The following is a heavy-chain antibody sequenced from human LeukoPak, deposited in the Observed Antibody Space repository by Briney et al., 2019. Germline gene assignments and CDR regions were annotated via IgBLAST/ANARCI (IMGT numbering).Heavy chain of an antibody. Sequence: GGSLRLSCAASGFTFSSYNMNWVRQAPGKGLEWVSSISSSSSYIYYADSVKGRFTISRDNAKNSLYLQMNSLRAEDTAVYYCAKGVTYCYDSPEMDAFDIWGQGTMVTVSS. CDR3: AKGVTYCYDSPEMDAFDI. J-gene: IGHJ3*02. CDR1: GFTFSSYN. CDR2: ISSSSSYI. V-gene: IGHV3-21*01. D-gene: IGHD3-22*01.